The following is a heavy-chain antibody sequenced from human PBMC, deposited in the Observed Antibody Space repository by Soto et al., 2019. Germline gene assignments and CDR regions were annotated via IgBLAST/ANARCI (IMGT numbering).Heavy chain of an antibody. Sequence: ASVKVSCKASGYTFTSYGISWVRQAPGQGLEWMGWISAYNGNTNYAQKLQGRVTMTTDTSTSTAYMELRSLRSDDTAVYYCARDRWLQFGGYYYYGMDVWGQGTTVTVSS. V-gene: IGHV1-18*01. CDR1: GYTFTSYG. CDR2: ISAYNGNT. J-gene: IGHJ6*02. CDR3: ARDRWLQFGGYYYYGMDV. D-gene: IGHD5-12*01.